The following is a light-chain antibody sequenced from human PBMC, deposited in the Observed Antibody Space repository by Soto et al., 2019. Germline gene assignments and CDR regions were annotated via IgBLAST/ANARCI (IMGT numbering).Light chain of an antibody. Sequence: QSVLTQPASVSGSPGQSITISCTGTTSDVGGYNYVTWYQQYPGQAPKIIIYDVNRRPPGVSDRFSGSKAGNTASLTISGLLDDDEADYFCASFRSGTILVFGSGTKVTVL. CDR3: ASFRSGTILV. CDR1: TSDVGGYNY. CDR2: DVN. V-gene: IGLV2-14*03. J-gene: IGLJ1*01.